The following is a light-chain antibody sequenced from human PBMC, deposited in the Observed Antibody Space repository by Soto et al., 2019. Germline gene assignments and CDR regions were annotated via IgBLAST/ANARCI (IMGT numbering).Light chain of an antibody. CDR3: QQFDGIVT. CDR2: DAS. Sequence: DIQMTQSPSSLSASVGDRVTITCQASQDINIYVNWYQHKLGNAPKLLIYDASKLQRGVPSRFSGDGSGTDFTFTITNLQPEDVATYYCQQFDGIVTFGGGTKVEV. CDR1: QDINIY. J-gene: IGKJ4*01. V-gene: IGKV1-33*01.